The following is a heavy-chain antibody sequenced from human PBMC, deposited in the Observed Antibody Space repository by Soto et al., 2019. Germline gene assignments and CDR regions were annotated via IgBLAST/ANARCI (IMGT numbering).Heavy chain of an antibody. D-gene: IGHD3-3*01. CDR1: GFSLSDYA. CDR3: ARIKLVEWFFVNVDVYDMDV. CDR2: ISSDSRTI. V-gene: IGHV3-48*02. J-gene: IGHJ6*02. Sequence: GGSLRLSCVASGFSLSDYAVNWVRQAPGKGLEWVSFISSDSRTIYYADSVEGRFTVSRDNARNSVSLQMDSLRDEDAAVYYCARIKLVEWFFVNVDVYDMDVWGQGTPVTVSS.